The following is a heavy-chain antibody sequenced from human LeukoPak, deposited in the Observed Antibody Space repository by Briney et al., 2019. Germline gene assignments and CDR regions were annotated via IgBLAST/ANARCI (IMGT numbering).Heavy chain of an antibody. J-gene: IGHJ4*02. CDR2: INQDGSGK. CDR1: GFTFSSYG. V-gene: IGHV3-7*01. CDR3: ARDELVYTAECFDY. D-gene: IGHD5-18*01. Sequence: PGGSLRLSCAASGFTFSSYGMHWVRQPPGKGLEWVANINQDGSGKYYVDSVKGRFTISRDNAKNSLYLQMNSLRAEDTAVYYCARDELVYTAECFDYWGQGTLVTVSS.